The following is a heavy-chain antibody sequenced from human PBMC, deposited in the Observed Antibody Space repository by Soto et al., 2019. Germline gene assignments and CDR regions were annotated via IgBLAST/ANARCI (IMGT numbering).Heavy chain of an antibody. J-gene: IGHJ6*02. D-gene: IGHD6-13*01. CDR2: IDPSDSYT. CDR1: GYSFTSYW. Sequence: GESLKISCKGSGYSFTSYWISWVRQMPGKGLEWMGRIDPSDSYTNYSPSFQGHVTISADKSISTAYLQWSSLKASDTAMYYCARRSYSSSWYDRRYYYYYGMDVWGQGTTVTVSS. V-gene: IGHV5-10-1*01. CDR3: ARRSYSSSWYDRRYYYYYGMDV.